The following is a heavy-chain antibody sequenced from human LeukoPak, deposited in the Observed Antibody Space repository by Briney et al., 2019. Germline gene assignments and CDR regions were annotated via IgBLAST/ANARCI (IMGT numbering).Heavy chain of an antibody. CDR3: ARVRSLYSSGWYSWYFDL. CDR1: GGSISSSNW. CDR2: IYHSGST. J-gene: IGHJ2*01. V-gene: IGHV4-4*02. Sequence: SETLSLTCAVSGGSISSSNWWSWVRQPPGKGLEWIGEIYHSGSTNYNPSLKSRVTISVDKSKNQFSLKLSSVTAADTAVYYCARVRSLYSSGWYSWYFDLWGRGTLVTVSS. D-gene: IGHD6-19*01.